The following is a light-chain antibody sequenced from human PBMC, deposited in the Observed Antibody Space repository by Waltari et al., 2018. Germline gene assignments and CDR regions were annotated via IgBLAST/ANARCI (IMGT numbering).Light chain of an antibody. J-gene: IGLJ2*01. CDR1: SSDVGGYNY. CDR2: DVS. V-gene: IGLV2-14*03. CDR3: SSYTSGNTVI. Sequence: QSALTQPASVSGSPGQSITISCIGTSSDVGGYNYVSWYQQHPGKAPKVMIYDVSNRPSGVSNRFADSKSGNTASLTISGLQAEDEADYYCSSYTSGNTVIFGGGTKLTVL.